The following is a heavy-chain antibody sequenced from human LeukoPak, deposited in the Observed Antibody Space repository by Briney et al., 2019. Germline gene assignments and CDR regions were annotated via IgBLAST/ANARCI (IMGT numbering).Heavy chain of an antibody. J-gene: IGHJ6*03. V-gene: IGHV4-59*08. D-gene: IGHD3-16*02. Sequence: SETLSLTCTVSGGSIGTYYWSWIRQSPGKGLEWIGYIYVTGTRYNPYLQSRVTISVDRSRNQFFLKMSYVTAADTAVYYCARHIGGGIEDMDVWGKGTKVIVSS. CDR3: ARHIGGGIEDMDV. CDR2: IYVTGT. CDR1: GGSIGTYY.